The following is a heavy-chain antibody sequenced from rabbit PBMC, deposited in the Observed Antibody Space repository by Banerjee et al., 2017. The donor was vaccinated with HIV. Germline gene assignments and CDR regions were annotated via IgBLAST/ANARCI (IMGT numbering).Heavy chain of an antibody. Sequence: QSLEESGGDLVKPGASLTLTCTASGIDFSSYYYMCWVRQAPGKGLEWIACIYTGSSGSTYYASWAKGRFTISKTSSTTVTLQMTSLTAADTATYFCARVGYTYDYGMDLWGQGTLVTVS. CDR2: IYTGSSGST. J-gene: IGHJ6*01. D-gene: IGHD6-1*01. V-gene: IGHV1S40*01. CDR1: GIDFSSYYY. CDR3: ARVGYTYDYGMDL.